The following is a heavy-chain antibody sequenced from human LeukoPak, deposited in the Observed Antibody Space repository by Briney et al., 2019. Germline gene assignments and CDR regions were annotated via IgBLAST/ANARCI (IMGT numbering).Heavy chain of an antibody. V-gene: IGHV1-18*01. D-gene: IGHD6-25*01. CDR3: ARGGPFPSGSSSREYYLDY. CDR2: RSIYNGNT. CDR1: GYNFTIYG. J-gene: IGHJ4*02. Sequence: ASVKVSCKASGYNFTIYGISWVRQAPGQGLEWMGWRSIYNGNTDYKLQGRVTMTTDTSTSTAYMEVRSLRSDDTAVYYCARGGPFPSGSSSREYYLDYWGQGTLVTVSS.